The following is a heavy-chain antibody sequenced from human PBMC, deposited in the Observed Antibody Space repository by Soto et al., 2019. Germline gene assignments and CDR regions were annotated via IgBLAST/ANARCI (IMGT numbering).Heavy chain of an antibody. CDR3: ARANSIRPYFYNLGV. CDR1: GYSFTAFH. Sequence: QMQLVQSGAEVEKPGASVKVSCKAAGYSFTAFHIHWVRQARGQGFEWLGWINPNSGGTYDSQKFRARVTLPRDTSISTAYMELTGLSSDDTAVYYCARANSIRPYFYNLGVWGQGTTVTVSS. CDR2: INPNSGGT. V-gene: IGHV1-2*02. J-gene: IGHJ6*03. D-gene: IGHD2-21*01.